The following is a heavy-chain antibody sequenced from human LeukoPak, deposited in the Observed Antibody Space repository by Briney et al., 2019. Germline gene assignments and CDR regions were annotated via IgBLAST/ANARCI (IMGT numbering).Heavy chain of an antibody. CDR2: IYYSGST. Sequence: PSETLSLTCTVSGGSISSSSYYWGWIRQPPGKGLEWIGSIYYSGSTYYNPSLKSRVTISVDTSKNQFSLKLSSVTAADTAVYYCARLTRSGERFGESTVTASEGFDYWGQGTLVTVSS. D-gene: IGHD3-10*01. J-gene: IGHJ4*02. V-gene: IGHV4-39*07. CDR3: ARLTRSGERFGESTVTASEGFDY. CDR1: GGSISSSSYY.